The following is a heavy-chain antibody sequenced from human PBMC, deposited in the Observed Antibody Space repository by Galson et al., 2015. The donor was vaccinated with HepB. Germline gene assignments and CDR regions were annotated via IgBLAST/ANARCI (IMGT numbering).Heavy chain of an antibody. J-gene: IGHJ5*01. D-gene: IGHD4-11*01. CDR2: VSPDGRNK. CDR1: GFTFKSHS. Sequence: SLRLSCAASGFTFKSHSMHWVRQAPGKGLEWVAVVSPDGRNKYYADSVKGRFTISGDNSENTLYLQMDSLRPEDTAIYHCARKAVVTPDYTWFDSWGQGTLVTVSS. CDR3: ARKAVVTPDYTWFDS. V-gene: IGHV3-30*01.